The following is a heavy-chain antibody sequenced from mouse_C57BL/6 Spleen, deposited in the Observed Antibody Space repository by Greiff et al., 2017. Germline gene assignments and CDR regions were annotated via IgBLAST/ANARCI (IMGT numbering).Heavy chain of an antibody. CDR1: GYTFTSYW. V-gene: IGHV1-52*01. CDR3: ASSELRDAMDY. Sequence: VQLQQPGAELVRPGSSVKLSCKASGYTFTSYWMHWVKQRPIQGLEWIGNIDPSDSETHYNQKFKDKATLTVDKSSSTAYMQLSSLTSEDSAVYYCASSELRDAMDYWGQGTSVTVAS. CDR2: IDPSDSET. J-gene: IGHJ4*01. D-gene: IGHD1-1*01.